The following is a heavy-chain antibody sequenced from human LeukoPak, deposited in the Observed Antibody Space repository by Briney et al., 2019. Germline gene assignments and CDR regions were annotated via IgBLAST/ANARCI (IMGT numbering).Heavy chain of an antibody. Sequence: GRTLRLSCVASGFRFSDYGMHWVREAPGKGLEWVAFIRYVASDKYYADSVKGRFTVSRDNSNNTLTLHMNSLRIEDTSIYFCAKGAWAADGPMGNNFASWGQGSLVTVSS. J-gene: IGHJ4*02. CDR1: GFRFSDYG. V-gene: IGHV3-30*02. CDR2: IRYVASDK. D-gene: IGHD6-13*01. CDR3: AKGAWAADGPMGNNFAS.